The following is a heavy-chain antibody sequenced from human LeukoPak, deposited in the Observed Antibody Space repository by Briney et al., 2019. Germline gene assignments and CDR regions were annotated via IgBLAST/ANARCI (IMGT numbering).Heavy chain of an antibody. V-gene: IGHV3-23*01. CDR1: GFTFSSYA. Sequence: GGSLRLSCAASGFTFSSYAMSWVRQAPGKGLEWVSAISGSGGSTYYADSVKGRFTISRDNSKNTLYLQMNSLTAEDTAVYYCAKDLSYDSSGYYFDYWGQGTLVTVSS. CDR2: ISGSGGST. CDR3: AKDLSYDSSGYYFDY. J-gene: IGHJ4*02. D-gene: IGHD3-22*01.